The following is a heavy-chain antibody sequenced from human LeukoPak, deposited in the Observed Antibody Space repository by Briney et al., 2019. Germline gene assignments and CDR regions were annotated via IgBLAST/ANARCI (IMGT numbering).Heavy chain of an antibody. CDR3: VGVRYSYGFSDY. Sequence: GGSLRLSCAASGFTFTSYWMHWMRQAPGKGLEWVAVISYDGSNKYYADSVKGRFTISRDNSKNTLYLQINSLRAEDTGVYFCVGVRYSYGFSDYWGQGTLVTVSS. D-gene: IGHD5-18*01. CDR2: ISYDGSNK. CDR1: GFTFTSYW. J-gene: IGHJ4*02. V-gene: IGHV3-30-3*01.